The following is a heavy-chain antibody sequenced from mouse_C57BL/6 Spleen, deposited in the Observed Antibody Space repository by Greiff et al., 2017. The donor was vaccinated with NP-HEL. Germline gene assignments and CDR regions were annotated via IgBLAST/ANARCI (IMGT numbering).Heavy chain of an antibody. V-gene: IGHV1-39*01. J-gene: IGHJ1*03. CDR1: GYSFTDYN. CDR3: ARERGRGYFDV. Sequence: VQLQQSGPELVKPGASVKISCKASGYSFTDYNMNWVKQSNGKSLEWIGVINPTYGTTSYNQTVKGKATLTGDQSSSTAYMQLNSLTPEDSAVYYCARERGRGYFDVWGTGTTVTVSS. CDR2: INPTYGTT. D-gene: IGHD3-3*01.